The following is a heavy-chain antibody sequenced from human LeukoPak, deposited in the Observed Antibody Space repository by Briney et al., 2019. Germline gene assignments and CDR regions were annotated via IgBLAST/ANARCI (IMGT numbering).Heavy chain of an antibody. Sequence: ASVKVSCKASGGTFSSYAISWVRQAPGQGLEWMGGIIPIFGTANYAQKFQGRVTITADESTSTAYMELSSLRSEATAVYYCARDRYGEGGGAALDIWGQGTMVTVSS. J-gene: IGHJ3*02. CDR3: ARDRYGEGGGAALDI. V-gene: IGHV1-69*13. CDR2: IIPIFGTA. D-gene: IGHD3-10*01. CDR1: GGTFSSYA.